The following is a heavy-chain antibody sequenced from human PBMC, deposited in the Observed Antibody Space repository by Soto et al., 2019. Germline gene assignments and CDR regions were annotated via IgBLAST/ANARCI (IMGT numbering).Heavy chain of an antibody. CDR2: MNPNSGNT. V-gene: IGHV1-8*01. CDR3: ARVLKDYGDLWY. D-gene: IGHD4-17*01. J-gene: IGHJ4*02. CDR1: GYTFTSYD. Sequence: ASVKVSCKASGYTFTSYDINWVRQATGQGLEWMGWMNPNSGNTGYAQKFQGRVTMTRNTSISTAYMELSSLRSEDTAVYYCARVLKDYGDLWYWGQGTLVTVSS.